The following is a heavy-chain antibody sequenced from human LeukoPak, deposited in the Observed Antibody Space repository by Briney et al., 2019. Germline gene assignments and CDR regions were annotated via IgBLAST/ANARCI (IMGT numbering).Heavy chain of an antibody. J-gene: IGHJ4*02. V-gene: IGHV3-9*01. Sequence: GGSLRLSCAASGFTLDDYAMHWFRQALGKGLEWVSGISWNSGSVGYADSVKGRFTISRDNAKNSLYLQMNSLRAEDTALYYCAKDVYDILTGYYFDYWGQGTLVTVSS. CDR2: ISWNSGSV. CDR3: AKDVYDILTGYYFDY. CDR1: GFTLDDYA. D-gene: IGHD3-9*01.